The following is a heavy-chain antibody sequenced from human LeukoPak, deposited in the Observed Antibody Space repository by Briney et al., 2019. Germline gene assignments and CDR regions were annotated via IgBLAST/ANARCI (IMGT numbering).Heavy chain of an antibody. J-gene: IGHJ3*02. CDR2: ISYDGSNK. CDR1: GFTFSGYG. D-gene: IGHD4-17*01. CDR3: AREEITVTDAFDM. V-gene: IGHV3-30*03. Sequence: PGGSLRLSCAASGFTFSGYGMHWVRQAPGKGLEWGAVISYDGSNKYYADSVKGRFTISRDNSKSTLYLQMNSLRAEDTAVYYCAREEITVTDAFDMWGHGTRVTVSS.